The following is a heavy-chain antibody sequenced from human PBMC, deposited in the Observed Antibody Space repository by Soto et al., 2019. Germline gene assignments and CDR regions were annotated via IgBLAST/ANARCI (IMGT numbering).Heavy chain of an antibody. J-gene: IGHJ1*01. D-gene: IGHD3-22*01. CDR3: ARDSTGGYYDSGGERYFQH. CDR2: IYHSGST. CDR1: GGSISSGGYS. Sequence: SETLSLTCAVSGGSISSGGYSWSWIRQPPGKGLEWIGYIYHSGSTYYNPSLKSRVTISVDRSKNQFSLKLSSVTAADTAVYYCARDSTGGYYDSGGERYFQHWGQGTLVTVSS. V-gene: IGHV4-30-2*01.